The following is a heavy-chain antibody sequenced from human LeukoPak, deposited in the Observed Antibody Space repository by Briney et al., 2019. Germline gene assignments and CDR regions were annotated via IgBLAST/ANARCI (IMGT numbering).Heavy chain of an antibody. Sequence: SETLSLTCAVYGGSFSGYYWSWIRQPPGKGLEWIGEINHSGSTNYNPSLKSRVTISVDTSKNQFSLKLSSVTAADTAVYYCARFSSDGYNLDYWGQGTLVTVSS. CDR3: ARFSSDGYNLDY. J-gene: IGHJ4*02. D-gene: IGHD5-24*01. CDR2: INHSGST. V-gene: IGHV4-34*01. CDR1: GGSFSGYY.